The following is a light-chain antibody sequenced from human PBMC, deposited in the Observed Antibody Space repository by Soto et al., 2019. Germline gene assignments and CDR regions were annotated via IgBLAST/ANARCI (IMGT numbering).Light chain of an antibody. CDR3: QHSKMYSPWT. J-gene: IGKJ1*01. CDR2: DVS. V-gene: IGKV1-5*01. CDR1: QSITTW. Sequence: DIQMTQSPSTVSAYVGDSVTITCRASQSITTWLAWYQQRPGKAPKLLIYDVSSLQSGVPSRFSGSGSGTEFTLTISSLQPDDFANYYCQHSKMYSPWTLGQGTKVDIK.